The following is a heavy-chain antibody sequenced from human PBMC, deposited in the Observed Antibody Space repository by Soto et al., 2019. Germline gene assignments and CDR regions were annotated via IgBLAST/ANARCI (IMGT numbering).Heavy chain of an antibody. CDR2: ISSSSSTI. CDR1: GFTFSSYS. J-gene: IGHJ4*02. CDR3: ARDLRVVDTAMPLYY. Sequence: GSLRLSCAASGFTFSSYSMNWVRQAPGKGLEWVSYISSSSSTIYYADSVKGRFTISRDNAKNSLYLQMNSLRDEDTAVYYCARDLRVVDTAMPLYYWGQGTRGTVSS. D-gene: IGHD5-18*01. V-gene: IGHV3-48*02.